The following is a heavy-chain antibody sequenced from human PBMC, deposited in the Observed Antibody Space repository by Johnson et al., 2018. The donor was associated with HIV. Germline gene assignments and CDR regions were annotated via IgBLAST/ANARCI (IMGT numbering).Heavy chain of an antibody. CDR2: ISYDGSNK. CDR1: GFTFSSYA. Sequence: QVQLVESGGGVVQPGRSLRLSCAASGFTFSSYAMHWVRQAPGKGLEWVAVISYDGSNKYYADSVKGRFTISRDNSKNTLYLQMNSLRAADTAVYHCASMGLGGNAFDIWGQGTMVTVSS. CDR3: ASMGLGGNAFDI. J-gene: IGHJ3*02. D-gene: IGHD3-16*01. V-gene: IGHV3-30-3*01.